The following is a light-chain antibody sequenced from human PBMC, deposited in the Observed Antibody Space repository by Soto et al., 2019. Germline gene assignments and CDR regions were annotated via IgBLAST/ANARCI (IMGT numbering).Light chain of an antibody. J-gene: IGKJ3*01. V-gene: IGKV3-20*01. CDR2: GAS. Sequence: EIVLTQSPGTLSLSPGEGATLSCRASQGVSSSYLAWYQHKPGQAPRLLIYGASSRASGIPDKFSGSGSGTDVTLTINRLEPEDFAVYYCQQYGASVTFGPGTKVDLK. CDR3: QQYGASVT. CDR1: QGVSSSY.